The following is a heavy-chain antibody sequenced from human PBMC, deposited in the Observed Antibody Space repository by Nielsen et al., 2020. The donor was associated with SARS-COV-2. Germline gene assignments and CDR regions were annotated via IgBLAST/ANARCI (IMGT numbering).Heavy chain of an antibody. D-gene: IGHD3-10*01. CDR1: GGTINDYY. CDR2: IYERGSA. CDR3: ARGLLLLWFGDPSKCYFDF. Sequence: SETLSPTCSVPGGTINDYYWSWIRQPPGKGLEGSGYIYERGSANYNPSPKSRVNISVDTSKNQFSLRLSSVTAADTAVYYCARGLLLLWFGDPSKCYFDFWGPGTLVTVSS. J-gene: IGHJ4*02. V-gene: IGHV4-59*01.